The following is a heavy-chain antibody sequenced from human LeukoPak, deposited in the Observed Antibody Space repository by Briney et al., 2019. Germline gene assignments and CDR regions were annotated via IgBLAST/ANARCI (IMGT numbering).Heavy chain of an antibody. V-gene: IGHV3-30*01. D-gene: IGHD5-18*01. J-gene: IGHJ4*02. Sequence: GGSLRLSCAASGFTFSSYAMHWVRQAPGKGLEWVAVISYDGSNKYYADSVKGRFAISRDNSKNTLYLQMNSLRAEDTAVYYCARGRYSYGYFDYWGQGTLVTVSS. CDR1: GFTFSSYA. CDR2: ISYDGSNK. CDR3: ARGRYSYGYFDY.